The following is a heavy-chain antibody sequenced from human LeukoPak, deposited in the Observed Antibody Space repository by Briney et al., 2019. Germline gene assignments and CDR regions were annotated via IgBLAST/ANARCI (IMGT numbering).Heavy chain of an antibody. J-gene: IGHJ3*02. V-gene: IGHV4-34*01. CDR1: GGSFSGYY. D-gene: IGHD3-22*01. CDR2: INHSGGT. CDR3: ARDQVTMIVGAVDAFDI. Sequence: SETLSLTCAVYGGSFSGYYWSWIRQPPGKGREWIGEINHSGGTNYNPSLKSRVTISVDTSKNQFSLKLSSVTAADTAVYYCARDQVTMIVGAVDAFDIWGQGTMVTVSS.